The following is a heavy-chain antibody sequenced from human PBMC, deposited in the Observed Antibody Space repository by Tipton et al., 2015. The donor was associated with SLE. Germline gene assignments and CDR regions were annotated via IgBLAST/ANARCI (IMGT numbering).Heavy chain of an antibody. D-gene: IGHD6-13*01. V-gene: IGHV4-34*01. CDR2: INHSGST. Sequence: TLSLTCAVYGGSFSGYFWSWIRQSPGKGLEWIGQINHSGSTYCNPSLKSRVIISGDTSKNQFSLTLSSVTAADTAVYYCARRGLGGSSWYLGWFDPWGQGTLVTVSS. J-gene: IGHJ5*02. CDR1: GGSFSGYF. CDR3: ARRGLGGSSWYLGWFDP.